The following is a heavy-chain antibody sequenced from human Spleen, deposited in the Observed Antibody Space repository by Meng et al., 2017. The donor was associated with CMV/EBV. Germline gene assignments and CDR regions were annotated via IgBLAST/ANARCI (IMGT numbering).Heavy chain of an antibody. J-gene: IGHJ6*02. CDR2: MNPNSGNT. CDR1: GYTFTSYD. CDR3: ARDSHYSMVETPTPTPGAYYYYGMDV. Sequence: ASVKVSCKASGYTFTSYDISWVRQATGQGLEWMGWMNPNSGNTGYAQKFQGRVTMTTDTSTSTAYMELRSLRSDDTAVYYCARDSHYSMVETPTPTPGAYYYYGMDVWGQGTTVTVSS. D-gene: IGHD4-23*01. V-gene: IGHV1-8*01.